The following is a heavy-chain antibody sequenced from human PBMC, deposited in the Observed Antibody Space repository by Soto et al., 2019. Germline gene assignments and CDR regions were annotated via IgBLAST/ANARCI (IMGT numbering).Heavy chain of an antibody. CDR3: ASGGSSNWFDP. CDR2: IYYTGNT. D-gene: IGHD1-26*01. Sequence: QVRLQESGPGLVKPSQTLSLTCTVSSGSISSPDYYWSWIRQPPGKGLEWIGYIYYTGNTYYNPSLKSRVIMSVDTSTNPFSLKVTSVTAADTAVYYCASGGSSNWFDPWGQGTLVTVSS. J-gene: IGHJ5*02. CDR1: SGSISSPDYY. V-gene: IGHV4-30-4*01.